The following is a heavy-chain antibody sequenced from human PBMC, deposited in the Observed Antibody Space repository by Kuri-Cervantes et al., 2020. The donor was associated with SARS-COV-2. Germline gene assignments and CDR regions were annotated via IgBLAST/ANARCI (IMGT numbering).Heavy chain of an antibody. CDR3: EREYYDFWSGWSAADY. CDR1: GYTFTSYD. Sequence: ASVKVSCKASGYTFTSYDINWVRQATGQGLEWMGWMNPNSGNTGYAQKFQGRVTMTRNTSISTAYMELSGLRSEDTAVYYCEREYYDFWSGWSAADYWGQGTLVTVSS. CDR2: MNPNSGNT. V-gene: IGHV1-8*01. D-gene: IGHD3-3*01. J-gene: IGHJ4*02.